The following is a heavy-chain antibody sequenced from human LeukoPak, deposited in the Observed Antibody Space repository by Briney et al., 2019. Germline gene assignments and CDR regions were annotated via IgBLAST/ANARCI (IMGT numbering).Heavy chain of an antibody. V-gene: IGHV3-21*01. CDR3: AREGGVAVVDFDY. CDR1: GFTFSSYS. D-gene: IGHD6-19*01. J-gene: IGHJ4*02. Sequence: GGSLRLSCAASGFTFSSYSMNWVRQAPGKGLEWVSSISSSSSYIYYADSVKGRFTISRDNAKNSLYLQMNSLRAEDTAVYYCAREGGVAVVDFDYWGQGTLVTVSS. CDR2: ISSSSSYI.